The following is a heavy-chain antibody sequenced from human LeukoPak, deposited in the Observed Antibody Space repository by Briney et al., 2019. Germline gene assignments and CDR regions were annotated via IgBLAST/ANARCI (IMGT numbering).Heavy chain of an antibody. J-gene: IGHJ4*02. Sequence: SETLSPTCTVSGGSISSYYWSWIRQPPGKGLEWIGYIYYSGSTNYNPSLKSRVTISVDTSKNQFPLKLSSVTAADTAVYYCARGYCTNGVCSLYYFDYWGQGTLVTVSS. CDR2: IYYSGST. V-gene: IGHV4-59*08. CDR3: ARGYCTNGVCSLYYFDY. CDR1: GGSISSYY. D-gene: IGHD2-8*01.